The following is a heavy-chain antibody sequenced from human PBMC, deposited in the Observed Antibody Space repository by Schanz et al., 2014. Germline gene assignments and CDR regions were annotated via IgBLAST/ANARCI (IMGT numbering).Heavy chain of an antibody. CDR3: AKDPSHGDYDYYFDY. V-gene: IGHV3-48*01. CDR2: ISSSGTTI. J-gene: IGHJ4*02. CDR1: GFTFSSYA. Sequence: VQLVESGGGVVQPGRSLRLSCAASGFTFSSYAMSWVRQAPGKGLEWVSYISSSGTTIYYADSVKGRFTISRDNAKNSLFLQMNSLRAEDTAVYYCAKDPSHGDYDYYFDYWGQGTLVTVSS. D-gene: IGHD3-22*01.